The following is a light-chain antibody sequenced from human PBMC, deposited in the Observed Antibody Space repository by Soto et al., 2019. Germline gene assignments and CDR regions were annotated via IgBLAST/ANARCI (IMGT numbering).Light chain of an antibody. Sequence: SVLTQPASVSGSPGPSITISCTGTSSDIGAYNFVSWYQQHPGKAPTLMLYDVNIRPSGVSNRFSGSKSGNTAALPISGLQSEDEADYYCTSWTTSTTMIFGGGTKLTVL. CDR2: DVN. V-gene: IGLV2-14*03. CDR3: TSWTTSTTMI. CDR1: SSDIGAYNF. J-gene: IGLJ2*01.